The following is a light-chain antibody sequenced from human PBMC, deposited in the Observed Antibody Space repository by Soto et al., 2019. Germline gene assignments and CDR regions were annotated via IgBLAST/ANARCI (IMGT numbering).Light chain of an antibody. V-gene: IGLV2-14*01. J-gene: IGLJ3*02. CDR2: EVS. CDR1: SSDVGGYNY. Sequence: QSALTQPASVSGSPGQTITISCTGTSSDVGGYNYLSWYQQHPGKAPKVMIYEVSNRPSGVSNRFSGSKSGNTASLTISGLQAEGEVLYFCSSYTTSGTPVFGGGTKLTVL. CDR3: SSYTTSGTPV.